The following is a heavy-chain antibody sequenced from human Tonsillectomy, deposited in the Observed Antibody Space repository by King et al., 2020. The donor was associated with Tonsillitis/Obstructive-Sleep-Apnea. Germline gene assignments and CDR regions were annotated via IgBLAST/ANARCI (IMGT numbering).Heavy chain of an antibody. J-gene: IGHJ4*02. D-gene: IGHD2-8*02. CDR2: IYPGDSDT. CDR3: ARHPPGYCTGGVCYHFDY. Sequence: VQLVESGAEVKKPGESLKISCKGSGYSFTSYWIGWLRQMPGKGLEWMGIIYPGDSDTRYSPSFQGTVTISADKSISTAYLQWSSLKASDTAMYYCARHPPGYCTGGVCYHFDYWGQGTLVTVSS. CDR1: GYSFTSYW. V-gene: IGHV5-51*01.